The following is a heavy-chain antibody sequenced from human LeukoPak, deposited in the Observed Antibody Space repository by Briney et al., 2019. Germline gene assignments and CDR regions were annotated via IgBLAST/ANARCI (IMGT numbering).Heavy chain of an antibody. CDR2: IYYSRST. V-gene: IGHV4-31*03. D-gene: IGHD3-9*01. CDR3: ARSHYDILTGYSNWFDP. J-gene: IGHJ5*02. Sequence: PSQTLSLTCTVSGGSFSSGGYYWSWIRQHPGKGLEWIGNIYYSRSTYYNPSLKSRVTISVDTSKNQFSLKLSSVTAADTAVYYCARSHYDILTGYSNWFDPWGQETLVTVSS. CDR1: GGSFSSGGYY.